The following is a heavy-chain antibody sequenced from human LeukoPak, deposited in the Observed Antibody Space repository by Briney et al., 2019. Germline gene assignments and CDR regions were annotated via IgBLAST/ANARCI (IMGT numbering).Heavy chain of an antibody. V-gene: IGHV4-34*01. D-gene: IGHD2-2*01. J-gene: IGHJ6*03. CDR3: ARHAADIVVVPAAGYYYYYYMDV. Sequence: PSETLSLTCAVYGGSFSGYYWSWIRQPPGKGLEWIGEINHSGSTNYNPSLKSRVTISVDTSKNQFSLKLSSVTAADTAVYYCARHAADIVVVPAAGYYYYYYMDVWGKGTTVTISS. CDR1: GGSFSGYY. CDR2: INHSGST.